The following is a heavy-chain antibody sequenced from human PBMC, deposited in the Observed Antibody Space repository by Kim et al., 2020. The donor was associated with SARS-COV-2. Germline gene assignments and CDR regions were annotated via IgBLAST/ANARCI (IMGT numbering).Heavy chain of an antibody. Sequence: GGTTHPQQFQSRVTVTRDTSTSTSYMELNSLRSEDTAFYYCAREANSFDYWGQGTLVAVSS. V-gene: IGHV1-46*01. CDR2: GGT. J-gene: IGHJ4*02. CDR3: AREANSFDY.